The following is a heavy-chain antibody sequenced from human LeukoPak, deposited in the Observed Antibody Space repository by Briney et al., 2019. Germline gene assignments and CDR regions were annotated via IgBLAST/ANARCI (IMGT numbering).Heavy chain of an antibody. J-gene: IGHJ4*02. V-gene: IGHV3-13*01. CDR1: GFTVSSNY. CDR3: ARGPVDSSTGLFDY. Sequence: PGGSLRLSCAASGFTVSSNYMSWVRQATGKGLEWVSAIGTAGDTYYPGSVKGRFTISRENAKNSLYLQMNSLRAGDTAVYYCARGPVDSSTGLFDYWGQGTLVTVSS. CDR2: IGTAGDT. D-gene: IGHD6-13*01.